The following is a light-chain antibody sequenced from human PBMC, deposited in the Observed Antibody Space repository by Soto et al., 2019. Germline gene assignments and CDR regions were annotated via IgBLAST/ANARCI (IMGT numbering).Light chain of an antibody. V-gene: IGKV3-15*01. J-gene: IGKJ1*01. Sequence: EIVMTQSPATLSVSPGERATLSCRASQSISSNLAWYQQKPGQAPRLLMYGVSTRATGIPARFSGSGSGTEFTLAISSLQSEDSALYYCQQYSNWPRTFCQGTKVEIK. CDR1: QSISSN. CDR3: QQYSNWPRT. CDR2: GVS.